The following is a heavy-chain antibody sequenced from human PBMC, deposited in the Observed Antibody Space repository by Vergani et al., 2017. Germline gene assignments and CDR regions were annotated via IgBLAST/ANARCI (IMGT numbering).Heavy chain of an antibody. D-gene: IGHD6-13*01. J-gene: IGHJ4*02. V-gene: IGHV4-34*02. CDR3: ARGSRAAGYSGPDS. CDR2: VNNDGHT. CDR1: WKSFSRFY. Sequence: QVQLQPWGAGVVKPSGTLSLTCAVFWKSFSRFYWSWIRQPPGKGLEWIGDVNNDGHTNYNPSLESRVTVLRDTAKNQFSLTLRSVNATDTAVYYCARGSRAAGYSGPDSWVEGTWVTVSS.